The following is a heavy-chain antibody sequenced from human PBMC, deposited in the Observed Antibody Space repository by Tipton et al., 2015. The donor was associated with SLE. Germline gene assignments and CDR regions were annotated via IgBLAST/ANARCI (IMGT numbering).Heavy chain of an antibody. CDR3: ARHTDPELGHFDY. V-gene: IGHV4-39*01. Sequence: TLSLTCTVSGGSISSSSYYWGWIRQPPGKGLEWIGSIYYSGSTYYNPSLKSRVTISVDTSKNQFSLKLSSVTAADTAVYYCARHTDPELGHFDYWGQGTLVTVSS. D-gene: IGHD7-27*01. CDR1: GGSISSSSYY. CDR2: IYYSGST. J-gene: IGHJ4*02.